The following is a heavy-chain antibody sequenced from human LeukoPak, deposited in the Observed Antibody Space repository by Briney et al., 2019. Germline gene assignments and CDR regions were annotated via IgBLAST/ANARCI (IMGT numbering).Heavy chain of an antibody. J-gene: IGHJ4*02. Sequence: GGSLRLSCATSGFTFSSYAMSGVRQAPGKRLEWVSAISGSGAATYYADSVKVRFTISRDNSKNTLYLQMNSLRAEDTAIYYCAKTGNNNEGSFDFWGQGTLVTVSS. V-gene: IGHV3-23*01. CDR3: AKTGNNNEGSFDF. CDR1: GFTFSSYA. D-gene: IGHD1/OR15-1a*01. CDR2: ISGSGAAT.